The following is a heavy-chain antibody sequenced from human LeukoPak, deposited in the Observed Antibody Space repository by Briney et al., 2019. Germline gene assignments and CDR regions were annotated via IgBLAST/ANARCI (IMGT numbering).Heavy chain of an antibody. J-gene: IGHJ4*02. CDR2: IKQDGSEK. CDR3: AREGNYGDYPFDY. Sequence: PGGSLRLSCAASGFTFSSYWMSWVRQAPGKGLEWVANIKQDGSEKYYVDSVKGRFTISRDNAKNSLYLQMNSLRAEDTAVYYCAREGNYGDYPFDYWGQGTLVTVSS. CDR1: GFTFSSYW. D-gene: IGHD4-17*01. V-gene: IGHV3-7*01.